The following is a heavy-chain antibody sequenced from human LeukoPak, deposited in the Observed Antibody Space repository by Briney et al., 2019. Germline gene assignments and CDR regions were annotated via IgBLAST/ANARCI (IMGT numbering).Heavy chain of an antibody. CDR3: ARQDITGTKYHFDY. D-gene: IGHD1-20*01. V-gene: IGHV4-39*01. Sequence: SETLSLTCTVSGGSISSSSYYWGWIRQPPGKGLEWIGSIYYSGSTYYNPSLKSRVTISVDTSKNQFSLKLSSVTAAGTAVYYCARQDITGTKYHFDYWGQGTLVTVSS. CDR2: IYYSGST. J-gene: IGHJ4*02. CDR1: GGSISSSSYY.